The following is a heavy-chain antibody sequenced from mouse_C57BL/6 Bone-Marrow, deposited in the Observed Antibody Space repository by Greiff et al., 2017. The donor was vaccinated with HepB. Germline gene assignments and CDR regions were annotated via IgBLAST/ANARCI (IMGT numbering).Heavy chain of an antibody. V-gene: IGHV5-6*01. J-gene: IGHJ4*01. CDR1: GFTFSSYG. CDR3: ARQNYSNLNYYAMDY. Sequence: EVQLVESGGDLVKPGGSLKLSCAASGFTFSSYGMSWVRQTPDKRLEWVATISSGGSYTYYLDSVKGRFTISRDNAKNTLYLQMSSLKSEDTAMYYCARQNYSNLNYYAMDYWGQGTSVTVSS. D-gene: IGHD2-5*01. CDR2: ISSGGSYT.